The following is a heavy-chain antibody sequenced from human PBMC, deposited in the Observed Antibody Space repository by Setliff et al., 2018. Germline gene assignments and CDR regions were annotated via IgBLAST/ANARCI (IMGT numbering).Heavy chain of an antibody. Sequence: SEALSLTCNVSGGSISNYYWTWMWQPPGKGLEWVAYISYSGNTNYHPALRSRLTITRDTSKNQVSLQLRSVTAEDTAIYFCARDAELPGPPVHDAFDLWGPGTMVTVSS. J-gene: IGHJ3*01. CDR1: GGSISNYY. D-gene: IGHD1-1*01. CDR2: ISYSGNT. CDR3: ARDAELPGPPVHDAFDL. V-gene: IGHV4-59*01.